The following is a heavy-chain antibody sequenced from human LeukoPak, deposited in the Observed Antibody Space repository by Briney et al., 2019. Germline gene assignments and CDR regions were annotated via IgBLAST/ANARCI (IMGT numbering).Heavy chain of an antibody. CDR1: GFTFSSYS. CDR3: ARDHARSDAFDI. Sequence: GGSLRLFCAASGFTFSSYSMNWVRQAPGKGLEWVSSISSSSSYIYYADSVKGRFTISRDNAKNSLYLQMNSLRAEDTAVYYCARDHARSDAFDIWGQGTMVTVSS. J-gene: IGHJ3*02. D-gene: IGHD3-3*01. V-gene: IGHV3-21*01. CDR2: ISSSSSYI.